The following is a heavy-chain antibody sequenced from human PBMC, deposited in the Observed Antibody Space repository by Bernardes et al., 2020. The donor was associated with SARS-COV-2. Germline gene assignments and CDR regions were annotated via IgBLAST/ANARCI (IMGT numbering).Heavy chain of an antibody. V-gene: IGHV3-53*01. CDR3: AKGGSTWSALFDH. D-gene: IGHD6-13*01. J-gene: IGHJ4*02. Sequence: GGSLRLSCAASGFTVSSNYMSWVRQAPGKGLEWVSVIYSGGSTYYADSVKGRFTISRDNSKNTLYLQMNSLRAEDTAVYYCAKGGSTWSALFDHWGRGTLVTVSS. CDR2: IYSGGST. CDR1: GFTVSSNY.